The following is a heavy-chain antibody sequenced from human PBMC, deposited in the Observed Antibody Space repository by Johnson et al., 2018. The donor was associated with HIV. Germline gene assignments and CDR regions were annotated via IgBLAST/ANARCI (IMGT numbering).Heavy chain of an antibody. CDR2: IRYDGSNK. CDR3: AKFHGSSASDAVDI. Sequence: QVQLVESGGGVVQPGGSLRLSCAASGFTFSSYGMHWVRQAPGKGLEWVAFIRYDGSNKYYADSVKGRFTISRDNSKNTLYLQMNSLRAEDTAVYYCAKFHGSSASDAVDIWGQGTMVTVSS. D-gene: IGHD2-2*01. J-gene: IGHJ3*02. CDR1: GFTFSSYG. V-gene: IGHV3-30*02.